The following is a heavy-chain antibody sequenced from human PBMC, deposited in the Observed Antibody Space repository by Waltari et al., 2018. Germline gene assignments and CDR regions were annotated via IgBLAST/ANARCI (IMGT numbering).Heavy chain of an antibody. CDR1: GFTFPNYA. CDR2: ISGSGGTT. CDR3: AKGAIAVAGKTRAVDY. Sequence: EVQLLESGGGLVQPGGSLRLSCAASGFTFPNYAMTWVRPPPGKGLEWVSIISGSGGTTHYADSVKGRFTISRDNSRNTLSLQMNSLRAEDTAVYYCAKGAIAVAGKTRAVDYWGQGTLVTVSS. V-gene: IGHV3-23*01. J-gene: IGHJ4*02. D-gene: IGHD6-19*01.